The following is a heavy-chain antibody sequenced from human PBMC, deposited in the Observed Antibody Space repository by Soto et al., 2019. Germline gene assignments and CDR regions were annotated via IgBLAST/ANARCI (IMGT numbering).Heavy chain of an antibody. CDR3: ARDLTIFGVVGYGMDV. J-gene: IGHJ6*02. Sequence: SETLSLTCGVSDGFITNTHYWWSWVRQPPGKGLEWIGEIHHSGSTNYNPSLRSRVTMSVDTSKNQFSLKLSSVTAADTAVYYCARDLTIFGVVGYGMDVWGQGTTVTVSS. D-gene: IGHD3-3*01. CDR1: DGFITNTHYW. V-gene: IGHV4-4*02. CDR2: IHHSGST.